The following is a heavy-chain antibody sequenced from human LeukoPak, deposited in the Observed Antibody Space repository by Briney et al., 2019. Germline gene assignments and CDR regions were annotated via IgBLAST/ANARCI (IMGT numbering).Heavy chain of an antibody. Sequence: GGSLRLSCAASGFTFSSYAMTWVRQPPGKGLEGVSSITGSTGSTYYADSVKGRFTISRDNSKNTLYLQMNSLRAEDTAVYYCASSIAVAGSFDYWGQGTLVTVSS. CDR2: ITGSTGST. CDR3: ASSIAVAGSFDY. V-gene: IGHV3-23*01. D-gene: IGHD6-19*01. CDR1: GFTFSSYA. J-gene: IGHJ4*02.